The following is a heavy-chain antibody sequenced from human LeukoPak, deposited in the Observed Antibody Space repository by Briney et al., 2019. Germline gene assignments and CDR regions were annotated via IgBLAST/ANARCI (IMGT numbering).Heavy chain of an antibody. J-gene: IGHJ4*02. CDR2: IYYSGST. CDR1: GGSISSSSYY. Sequence: SETLSLTCTVSGGSISSSSYYWGWIRQPPGKGLEWIGSIYYSGSTYYNPSLKSRVTISVDTSKNQFSLKLSSVTAADTAVYYCARQGRYYDSGGYPDYRGQGTLVTVSS. CDR3: ARQGRYYDSGGYPDY. D-gene: IGHD3-22*01. V-gene: IGHV4-39*01.